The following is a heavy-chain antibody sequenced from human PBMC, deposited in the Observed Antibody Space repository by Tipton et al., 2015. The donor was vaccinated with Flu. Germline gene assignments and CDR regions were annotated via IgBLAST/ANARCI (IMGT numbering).Heavy chain of an antibody. Sequence: GLVKPSETLSLTCTVSGGSFSGSYWNWIRQPPGKGLEWIGEINHSGSTGYNPSLKSRVTISVDTSKNQFSLKLTSLTAADTAVYYCARGQYDSSVYSYAYYYGVDVWGQGTAVRVSS. D-gene: IGHD3-22*01. J-gene: IGHJ6*02. CDR3: ARGQYDSSVYSYAYYYGVDV. CDR1: GGSFSGSY. CDR2: INHSGST. V-gene: IGHV4-34*01.